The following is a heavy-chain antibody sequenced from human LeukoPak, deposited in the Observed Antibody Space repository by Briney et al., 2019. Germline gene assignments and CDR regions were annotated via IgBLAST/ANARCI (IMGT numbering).Heavy chain of an antibody. CDR1: GYTFTGYY. CDR3: ARQSSSWYHWFDP. J-gene: IGHJ5*02. Sequence: GASVKVSCKASGYTFTGYYMHWVRQAPGQGLEWMGWINPNSGGTNYAQKFQGRVTMTRDMSISTAYMELSRLRSDDTAVYYCARQSSSWYHWFDPWGQGTLVTVSS. D-gene: IGHD6-13*01. V-gene: IGHV1-2*02. CDR2: INPNSGGT.